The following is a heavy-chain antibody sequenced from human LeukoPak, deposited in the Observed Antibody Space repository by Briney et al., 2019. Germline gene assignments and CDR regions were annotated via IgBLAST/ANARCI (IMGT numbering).Heavy chain of an antibody. Sequence: ASVKVSCKASGYTFTSYGISWVRQAPGQGLEWMGRISAYNGNTNYAQKLQGRVTMTTDTPTSTAYMELRSLRSDDTAVYYCAREGGYCSSTSCYPDYWGQGTLVTVSS. CDR2: ISAYNGNT. V-gene: IGHV1-18*01. J-gene: IGHJ4*02. CDR1: GYTFTSYG. D-gene: IGHD2-2*01. CDR3: AREGGYCSSTSCYPDY.